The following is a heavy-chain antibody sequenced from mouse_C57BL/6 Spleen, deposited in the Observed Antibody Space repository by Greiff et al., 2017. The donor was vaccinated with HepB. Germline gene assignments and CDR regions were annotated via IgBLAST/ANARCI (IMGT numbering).Heavy chain of an antibody. CDR3: ARTPYVSSAYAMDY. CDR1: GYTFTSYW. V-gene: IGHV1-69*01. Sequence: VQLQQSGAELVMPGASVKLSCKASGYTFTSYWMHWVKQRPGQGLEWIGEIDPSDSYTHYNQKFKGKSTLTVDKSYSKAYMQLSSLTSEDSAVYYCARTPYVSSAYAMDYWGQGTSVTVSS. CDR2: IDPSDSYT. J-gene: IGHJ4*01. D-gene: IGHD1-1*01.